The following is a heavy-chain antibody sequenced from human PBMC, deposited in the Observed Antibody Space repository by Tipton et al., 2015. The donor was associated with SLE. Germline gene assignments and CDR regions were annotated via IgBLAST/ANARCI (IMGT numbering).Heavy chain of an antibody. Sequence: TLSLTCTVSGGSISTYYWNWIRQSPGKGLEWIGYVDYIGSTNYNPSLKSRLTISVHRYKNQFSLKLSSVTAADTAVYFCARTPGSGWQYYFDYWGQGTLVTVSS. D-gene: IGHD6-19*01. CDR1: GGSISTYY. CDR2: VDYIGST. CDR3: ARTPGSGWQYYFDY. J-gene: IGHJ4*02. V-gene: IGHV4-59*01.